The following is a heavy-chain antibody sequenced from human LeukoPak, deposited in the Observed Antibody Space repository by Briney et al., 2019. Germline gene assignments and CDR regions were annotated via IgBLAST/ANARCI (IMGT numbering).Heavy chain of an antibody. Sequence: SETLSLTCGVYGGSFSDYYWSWIRQPPGKGLEWIGEINHTGSTKYNSSLKSRVTISVDTSKTQFSLRLTSVTAADTAMYYCARIRGHGTPSYAFDFWGRGTMVVVSS. CDR1: GGSFSDYY. V-gene: IGHV4-34*01. CDR2: INHTGST. J-gene: IGHJ3*01. D-gene: IGHD3-16*01. CDR3: ARIRGHGTPSYAFDF.